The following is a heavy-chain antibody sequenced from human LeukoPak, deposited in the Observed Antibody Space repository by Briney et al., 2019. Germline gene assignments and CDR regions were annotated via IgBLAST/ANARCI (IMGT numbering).Heavy chain of an antibody. V-gene: IGHV4-4*02. CDR1: GGSISSSNW. D-gene: IGHD4-17*01. CDR2: IYHSGST. Sequence: SETLSLTCAVSGGSISSSNWWSWVRQPPGKGLEWIGEIYHSGSTNYNPSLKSRVTISVDKSKNQFSLKLSSVTAADTAVYYCARDVHDYGDHGGGYWGQGTLVTVSS. CDR3: ARDVHDYGDHGGGY. J-gene: IGHJ4*02.